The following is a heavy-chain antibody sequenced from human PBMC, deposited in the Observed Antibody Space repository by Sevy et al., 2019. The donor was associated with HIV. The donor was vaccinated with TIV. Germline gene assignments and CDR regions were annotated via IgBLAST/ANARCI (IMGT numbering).Heavy chain of an antibody. CDR3: TTDINYYYGSSGYYYY. CDR1: GFTFSNAW. Sequence: GGSQRLSCAASGFTFSNAWMSWVRQAPGKGLEWVGRIKSKTDGGTTDYAAPVKGRVTISRDDSKNTLYLQMNSLKTEDTAVYYCTTDINYYYGSSGYYYYWGPGTLVTVSS. CDR2: IKSKTDGGTT. J-gene: IGHJ4*02. V-gene: IGHV3-15*01. D-gene: IGHD3-22*01.